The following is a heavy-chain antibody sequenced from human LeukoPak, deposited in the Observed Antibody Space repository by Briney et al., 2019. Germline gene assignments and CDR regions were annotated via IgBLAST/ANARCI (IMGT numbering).Heavy chain of an antibody. Sequence: SGGSLRLSCAASGFTVSSNYMSWVRQAPGKGLEWVSVIYSGGSTYYADSVKGRFTISRHNSKNTLYLQMNSLRAEDTAVYYCARDRTSTIFGVAFAPDAFDIWGQGTMVTVSS. J-gene: IGHJ3*02. CDR1: GFTVSSNY. V-gene: IGHV3-53*04. CDR3: ARDRTSTIFGVAFAPDAFDI. D-gene: IGHD3-3*01. CDR2: IYSGGST.